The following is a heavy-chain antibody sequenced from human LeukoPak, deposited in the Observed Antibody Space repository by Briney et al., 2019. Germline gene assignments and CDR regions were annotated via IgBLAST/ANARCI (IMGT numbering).Heavy chain of an antibody. D-gene: IGHD5-24*01. Sequence: GGSLRLSCAASGFTFSSYAMSWVRQAPGKGLEWVSAISGSGGSTFYADSVKGRFTISRDNSKNTLYPQMNSLRAEDAAVYYCAKDRRDGYTADAFDIWGQGTMVTVSS. J-gene: IGHJ3*02. CDR3: AKDRRDGYTADAFDI. CDR1: GFTFSSYA. CDR2: ISGSGGST. V-gene: IGHV3-23*01.